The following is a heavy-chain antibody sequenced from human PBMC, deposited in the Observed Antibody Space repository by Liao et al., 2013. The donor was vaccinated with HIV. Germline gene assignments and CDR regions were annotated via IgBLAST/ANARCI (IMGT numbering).Heavy chain of an antibody. Sequence: QVQLQESGPGLVKPSQTLSLTCTVSGGSISSGSYYWNWLRQPAGKGLEWIGRIYTSGSPNYNPSLKSRVTISVDTSKNQFSLRLSSVTAADTAVYYCARGNADYDILTGYYGTATYYMDVWGKGTTVTVSS. CDR1: GGSISSGSYY. D-gene: IGHD3-9*01. CDR3: ARGNADYDILTGYYGTATYYMDV. CDR2: IYTSGSP. J-gene: IGHJ6*03. V-gene: IGHV4-61*02.